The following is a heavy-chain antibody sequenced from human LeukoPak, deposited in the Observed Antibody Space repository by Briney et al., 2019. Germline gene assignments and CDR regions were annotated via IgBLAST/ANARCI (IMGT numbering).Heavy chain of an antibody. J-gene: IGHJ4*02. CDR2: INPKSGGT. Sequence: GASVKVSCKASGYSFTDYYIHWVRLAPGQGLEWMGWINPKSGGTHYAQKFQGRVTMTEDTSTDTAYMELSSLRSEDTAVYYCATSGPYSSGYWHFDYWGQGTLVTVSS. D-gene: IGHD3-22*01. V-gene: IGHV1-2*02. CDR3: ATSGPYSSGYWHFDY. CDR1: GYSFTDYY.